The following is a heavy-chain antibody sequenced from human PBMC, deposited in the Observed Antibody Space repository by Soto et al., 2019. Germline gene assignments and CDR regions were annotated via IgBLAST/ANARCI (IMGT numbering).Heavy chain of an antibody. CDR2: INPSGGST. D-gene: IGHD2-2*01. V-gene: IGHV1-46*01. CDR3: ARDAEAVPAATSWFDP. Sequence: QVQLVQSGAEVKKPGASVKVSCKASGYTFTSYYMHWVRQAPGQGLEWMGIINPSGGSTSYAQKFQGRVTMTRDTSTSTVYMELSSLRSEDTAVYYCARDAEAVPAATSWFDPWGQGTLVTVSS. CDR1: GYTFTSYY. J-gene: IGHJ5*02.